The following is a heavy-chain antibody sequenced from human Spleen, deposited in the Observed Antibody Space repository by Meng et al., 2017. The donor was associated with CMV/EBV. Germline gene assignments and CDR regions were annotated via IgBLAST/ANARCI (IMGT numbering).Heavy chain of an antibody. V-gene: IGHV1-46*01. Sequence: ASVKVSCKASGYTFTSYYMHWVRQAPGQGLEWMGIINPSGGSTSYAQKCQGRVTMTRDTSTSTVYMELSSLRSEDNAVYYCARVGDYGDFHDPFDYWGQGTLVTVSS. CDR1: GYTFTSYY. CDR3: ARVGDYGDFHDPFDY. J-gene: IGHJ4*02. D-gene: IGHD4-17*01. CDR2: INPSGGST.